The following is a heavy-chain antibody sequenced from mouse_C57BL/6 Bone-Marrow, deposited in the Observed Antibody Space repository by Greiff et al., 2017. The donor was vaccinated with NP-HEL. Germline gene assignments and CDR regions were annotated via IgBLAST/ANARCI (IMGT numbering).Heavy chain of an antibody. CDR2: IYPGDGDT. V-gene: IGHV1-82*01. Sequence: QVQLQQSGPELVKPGASVKISCKASGYAFSSSWMNWVKQRPGKGLEWIGRIYPGDGDTNYNGKFKGKATLTADKSSSTAYMQLRSLTSEESAVYFCARRYDGSRGGMDYWGQGTSVTVSS. CDR3: ARRYDGSRGGMDY. J-gene: IGHJ4*01. D-gene: IGHD1-1*01. CDR1: GYAFSSSW.